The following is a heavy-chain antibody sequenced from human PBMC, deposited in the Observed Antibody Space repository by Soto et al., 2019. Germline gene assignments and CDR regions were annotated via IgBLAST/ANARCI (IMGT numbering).Heavy chain of an antibody. CDR2: INPNSGGT. V-gene: IGHV1-2*04. D-gene: IGHD5-18*01. J-gene: IGHJ6*02. CDR3: ARADTAMVNYYYYGMDV. CDR1: GYTFTGYY. Sequence: ASVKVSCKASGYTFTGYYMHWVRQAPGQGLEWMGWINPNSGGTNYAQKFQGWVTMTRDTSISTAYMELSRLRSDDTAVYYCARADTAMVNYYYYGMDVWGQGTTVTVS.